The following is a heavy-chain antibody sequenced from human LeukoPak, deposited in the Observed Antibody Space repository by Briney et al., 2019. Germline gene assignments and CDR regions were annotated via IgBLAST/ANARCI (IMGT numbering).Heavy chain of an antibody. D-gene: IGHD2-2*01. J-gene: IGHJ3*02. V-gene: IGHV4-59*01. CDR2: VYYTGST. CDR1: GGSISSYY. Sequence: SETLSLTCTVSGGSISSYYWSWIRQPPGKGLEWIGYVYYTGSTNYNPSLQSRVSISVDTSKNLFSLRLSSVTAADTAVYYCARADCTVASCYAWRDAFHIWGQATMVSVSS. CDR3: ARADCTVASCYAWRDAFHI.